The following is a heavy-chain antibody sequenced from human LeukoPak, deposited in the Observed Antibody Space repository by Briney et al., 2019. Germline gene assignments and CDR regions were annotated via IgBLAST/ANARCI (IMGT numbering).Heavy chain of an antibody. CDR1: GGSINSGTYY. CDR2: IYTSGST. V-gene: IGHV4-61*02. CDR3: ARGESSSSPLYYYYYYMDV. J-gene: IGHJ6*03. Sequence: PSGTLSLTCTVSGGSINSGTYYWSWIRQPAGKGLEWIGRIYTSGSTNYNPSLKSRVTISVDTSKNQFSLKLSSVTAADTAMYYCARGESSSSPLYYYYYYMDVWGKGTTVTVSS. D-gene: IGHD6-6*01.